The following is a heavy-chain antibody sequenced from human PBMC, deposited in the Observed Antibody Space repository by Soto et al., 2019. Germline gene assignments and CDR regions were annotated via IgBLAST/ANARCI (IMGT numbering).Heavy chain of an antibody. CDR3: ATRGYSYGSKFDY. CDR1: GFTFSSYA. J-gene: IGHJ4*02. CDR2: ISGSGGST. V-gene: IGHV3-23*01. Sequence: GGSLRLSCAASGFTFSSYAMSWVRQAPGKGLEWVSAISGSGGSTYYADSVKGRFTISRDNSKNTLYLQMNSLRAEDTAVYYCATRGYSYGSKFDYWGQGTLVTVSS. D-gene: IGHD5-18*01.